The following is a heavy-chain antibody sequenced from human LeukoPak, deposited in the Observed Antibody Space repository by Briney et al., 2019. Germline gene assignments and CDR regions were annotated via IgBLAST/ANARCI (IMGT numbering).Heavy chain of an antibody. CDR2: IYHSRST. CDR1: VGPISRVCYY. V-gene: IGHV4-31*03. Sequence: SQTLSLTRTVSVGPISRVCYYGTWIRQHPGKVLGWVGYIYHSRSTYYNPSLKSRVTLSVDTSRSQFALNLSSVTAADTAVYYCARGRYYYDSRSYYKQYYFDYWGQGTLVTVSS. CDR3: ARGRYYYDSRSYYKQYYFDY. J-gene: IGHJ4*02. D-gene: IGHD3-22*01.